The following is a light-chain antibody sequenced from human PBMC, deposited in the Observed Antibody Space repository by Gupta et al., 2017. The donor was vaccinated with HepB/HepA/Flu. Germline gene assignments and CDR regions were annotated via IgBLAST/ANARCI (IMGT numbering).Light chain of an antibody. CDR1: TGAVPSGDH. V-gene: IGLV7-43*01. CDR3: LLYYGGTRV. Sequence: QTVVTQEPSLTVSPGGTVPLPCASSTGAVPSGDHPNWFQQKPGQKPRALIDSTSNKHSGTPARCSGSRRGDKAALTLSGVQPEDEAEYYGLLYYGGTRVFGGGTKLTVL. CDR2: STS. J-gene: IGLJ3*02.